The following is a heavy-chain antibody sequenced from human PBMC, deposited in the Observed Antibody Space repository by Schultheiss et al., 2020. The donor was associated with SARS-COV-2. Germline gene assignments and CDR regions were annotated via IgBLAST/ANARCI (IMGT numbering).Heavy chain of an antibody. CDR1: GFTFSGSA. CDR3: ARCRCSSTSCPFHDAFDI. V-gene: IGHV3-73*01. CDR2: IRSKANSYAT. D-gene: IGHD2-2*01. Sequence: GESLKISCAASGFTFSGSAMHWVRQASGKGLEWVGRIRSKANSYATAYAASVKGRFTISRDDSKNTAYLQMNSLKTEDTAVYYCARCRCSSTSCPFHDAFDIWGQGTMVTVSS. J-gene: IGHJ3*02.